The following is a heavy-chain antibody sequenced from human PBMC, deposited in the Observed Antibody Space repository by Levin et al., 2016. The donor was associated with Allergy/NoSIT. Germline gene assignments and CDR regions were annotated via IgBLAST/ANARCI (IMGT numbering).Heavy chain of an antibody. V-gene: IGHV4-34*01. Sequence: SETLSLTCAVSGESFSGHYWTWIRQAPGKGLEWIGEINDSGSTNYNPSLKSRVIMSVDINRKRFSLKLTSVIAADTAVYYCVRLANGDSDFDYWGQGALVTVSS. CDR1: GESFSGHY. D-gene: IGHD2-8*01. J-gene: IGHJ4*02. CDR3: VRLANGDSDFDY. CDR2: INDSGST.